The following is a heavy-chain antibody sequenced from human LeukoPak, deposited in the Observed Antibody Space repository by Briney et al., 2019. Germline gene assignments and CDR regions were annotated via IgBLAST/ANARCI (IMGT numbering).Heavy chain of an antibody. CDR3: ARDDVYYYYMDV. J-gene: IGHJ6*03. Sequence: GGSLRLSCAASGFTFSSYNMNWVRQAPGKGLKWVSSISSSSSYIYYADSVKGRFTISRDNAKNSLYLQMNSLRAEDTAVYYCARDDVYYYYMDVWGKGTTVTISS. CDR2: ISSSSSYI. D-gene: IGHD3-10*02. CDR1: GFTFSSYN. V-gene: IGHV3-21*01.